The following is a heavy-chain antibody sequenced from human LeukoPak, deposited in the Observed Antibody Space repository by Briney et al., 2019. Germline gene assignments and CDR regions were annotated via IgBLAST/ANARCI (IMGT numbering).Heavy chain of an antibody. J-gene: IGHJ3*02. CDR1: GFTFSSYG. Sequence: GGSLRLSCAASGFTFSSYGMHWVRQAPGKGLEWVAFIRYDGSNKYYADSVKGRFTISRDNSKNTLYLQMNSLRAEDTAVYYCAGPYDNNGYDAFDIWGQGTLVTVSS. V-gene: IGHV3-30*02. CDR2: IRYDGSNK. D-gene: IGHD3-22*01. CDR3: AGPYDNNGYDAFDI.